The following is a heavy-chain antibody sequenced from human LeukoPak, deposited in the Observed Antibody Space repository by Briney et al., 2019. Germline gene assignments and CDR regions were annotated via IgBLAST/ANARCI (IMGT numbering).Heavy chain of an antibody. Sequence: VWSLRLSCAASGFNFTSYTMHWVRQAPGKGLEWVAVISSDRSRRYYADSVKGRFTIYRDNSMDKLYLQMNSLRTEDTAVDYCARDQGRIAAAGNYLSSGYWGQGTLVTVSS. CDR1: GFNFTSYT. CDR3: ARDQGRIAAAGNYLSSGY. CDR2: ISSDRSRR. D-gene: IGHD6-13*01. V-gene: IGHV3-30-3*01. J-gene: IGHJ4*02.